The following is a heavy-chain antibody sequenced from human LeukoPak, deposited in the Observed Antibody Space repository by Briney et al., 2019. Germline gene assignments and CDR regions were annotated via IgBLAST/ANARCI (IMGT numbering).Heavy chain of an antibody. CDR1: GFTFSDYY. J-gene: IGHJ4*02. CDR2: ISSSGSTI. CDR3: ARHPTIVVVVAATEYHFDY. Sequence: GGSLRLSCAASGFTFSDYYMSWIRQAPGKGLEWVSYISSSGSTIYYADSVKGRFTISRDNAKNSLYLQMNSLRAEDTAVYYCARHPTIVVVVAATEYHFDYWGQGTLVTVSS. V-gene: IGHV3-11*04. D-gene: IGHD2-15*01.